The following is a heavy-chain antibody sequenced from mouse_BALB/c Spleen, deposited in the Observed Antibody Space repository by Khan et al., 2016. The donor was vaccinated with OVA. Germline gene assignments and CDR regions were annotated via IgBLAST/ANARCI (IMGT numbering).Heavy chain of an antibody. CDR3: SRFDGYYDAMDY. V-gene: IGHV3-1*02. CDR1: GYSITSDYS. Sequence: EVQLQESGPDLVKPSQSLSLTCTVTGYSITSDYSWHWIRQFPGNKLEWMGYIHYSGSTNYNPSLKSRISITRDTSKNQFFLQLNSVTTEDTARXYCSRFDGYYDAMDYWGQGTSVTVSS. D-gene: IGHD2-3*01. J-gene: IGHJ4*01. CDR2: IHYSGST.